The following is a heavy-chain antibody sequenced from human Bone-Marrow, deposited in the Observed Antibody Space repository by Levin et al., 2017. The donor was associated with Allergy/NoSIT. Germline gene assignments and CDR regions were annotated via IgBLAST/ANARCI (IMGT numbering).Heavy chain of an antibody. J-gene: IGHJ6*02. D-gene: IGHD4-23*01. Sequence: PGESLKISCKASGVTFTNYAIYWVRQAPGQGLELMGGVVPMFATAKYAKKFLGRVTITADASTTTSYMDLTNLRSDDTAIYYCARDFPPQYGGDYHSGGMDVWGQGTTVIVS. CDR2: VVPMFATA. V-gene: IGHV1-69*01. CDR1: GVTFTNYA. CDR3: ARDFPPQYGGDYHSGGMDV.